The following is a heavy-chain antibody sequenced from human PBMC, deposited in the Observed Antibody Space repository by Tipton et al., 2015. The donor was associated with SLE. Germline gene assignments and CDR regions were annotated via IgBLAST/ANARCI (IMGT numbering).Heavy chain of an antibody. CDR2: IYYSGST. CDR1: GGSISSSSYY. D-gene: IGHD6-13*01. Sequence: TLSLTCTVSGGSISSSSYYWGWIRQPPGKGLEWIGSIYYSGSTYYNPSLKGRVTISVDTSKNQFSLKLSSVTAADTAVYYCAREGSSWYYFDYWGQGTLVTVSS. V-gene: IGHV4-39*07. CDR3: AREGSSWYYFDY. J-gene: IGHJ4*02.